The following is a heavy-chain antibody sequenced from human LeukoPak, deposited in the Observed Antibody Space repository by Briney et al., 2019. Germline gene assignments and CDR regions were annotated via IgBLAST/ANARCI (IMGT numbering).Heavy chain of an antibody. CDR1: GFTFDDYA. J-gene: IGHJ6*02. CDR3: AKAGSGSYYNYYYGMDV. D-gene: IGHD3-10*01. V-gene: IGHV3-9*01. CDR2: ISWNSGSI. Sequence: GRSLRLSCAASGFTFDDYAMHWVRQAPGKGLEWVSGISWNSGSIGYADSVKGRFTISRDNAKNSLYLQMNSLRAEDTALYYCAKAGSGSYYNYYYGMDVWGQGTTVTVSS.